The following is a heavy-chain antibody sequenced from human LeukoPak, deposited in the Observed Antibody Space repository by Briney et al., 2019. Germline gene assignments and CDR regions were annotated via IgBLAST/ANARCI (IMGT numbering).Heavy chain of an antibody. CDR1: GYTFTGYQ. V-gene: IGHV1-2*06. CDR2: INPNSGAT. Sequence: ASVKVSCKASGYTFTGYQMHWVRQAPGQGLEWMGRINPNSGATNYAQKFQGRVTMTRDTSISTAYMELSRLRSDDTAVYYCASPRLSGDSSGYYDTLQYWGQGTLVTVSS. D-gene: IGHD3-22*01. J-gene: IGHJ1*01. CDR3: ASPRLSGDSSGYYDTLQY.